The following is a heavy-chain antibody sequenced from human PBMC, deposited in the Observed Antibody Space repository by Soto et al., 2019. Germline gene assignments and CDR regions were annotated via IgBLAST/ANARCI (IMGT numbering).Heavy chain of an antibody. Sequence: QVQLVQSGAEVKKPGSSVKVSCQASGGTFNNFAFTWVRQAPGQGLEWLGGIMPVFHTTNIAQTFQDRITVIADDFTKTVYMEMTSLRFDDTAVYYCATATIASVSATLYHYGMDVWGQGTTVTVSS. V-gene: IGHV1-69*01. J-gene: IGHJ6*02. CDR2: IMPVFHTT. D-gene: IGHD6-25*01. CDR1: GGTFNNFA. CDR3: ATATIASVSATLYHYGMDV.